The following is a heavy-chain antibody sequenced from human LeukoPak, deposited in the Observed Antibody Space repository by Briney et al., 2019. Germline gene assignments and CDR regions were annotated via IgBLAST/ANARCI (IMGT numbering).Heavy chain of an antibody. CDR2: INHSGST. CDR3: ASDIAVAGTAAFDI. J-gene: IGHJ3*02. CDR1: GGSFSGYY. D-gene: IGHD6-19*01. Sequence: PSETLSLTRAVYGGSFSGYYWSWIRQPPGKGLEWIGEINHSGSTNYNPSLKSRVTISVDTSNNQFSLKLSSVTAADTAVYYCASDIAVAGTAAFDIWGQGTMVTVSS. V-gene: IGHV4-34*01.